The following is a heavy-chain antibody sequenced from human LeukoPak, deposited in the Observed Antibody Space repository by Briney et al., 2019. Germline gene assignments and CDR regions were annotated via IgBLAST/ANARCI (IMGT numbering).Heavy chain of an antibody. CDR2: IKSDGST. Sequence: GGSLRLSCAASGFTFSSYWMHWVRQAPGKGLVCVSRIKSDGSTNYADSAKGRFTISRDNAKNTVSLQMNSLRAEDTGVYYCARAPSEIGGYYPEYFRHWGQGTLVTVSS. V-gene: IGHV3-74*01. J-gene: IGHJ1*01. CDR1: GFTFSSYW. D-gene: IGHD3-22*01. CDR3: ARAPSEIGGYYPEYFRH.